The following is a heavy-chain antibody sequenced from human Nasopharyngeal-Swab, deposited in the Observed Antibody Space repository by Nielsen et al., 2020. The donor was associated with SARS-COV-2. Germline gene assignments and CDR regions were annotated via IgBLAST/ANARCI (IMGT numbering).Heavy chain of an antibody. D-gene: IGHD1-26*01. CDR3: AKSYSGSYFSAFDI. CDR1: GFTFSSYG. V-gene: IGHV3-30*18. CDR2: IPYDGSNK. J-gene: IGHJ3*02. Sequence: GESLKISCAASGFTFSSYGMHWVRQAPGKGLEWVAVIPYDGSNKYYADSVKGRFTISRDNSKNTLYLQMNSLRAEDTAVYYCAKSYSGSYFSAFDIWGQGTMVTVSS.